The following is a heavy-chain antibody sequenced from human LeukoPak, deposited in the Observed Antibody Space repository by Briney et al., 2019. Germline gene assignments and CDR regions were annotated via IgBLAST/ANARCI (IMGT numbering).Heavy chain of an antibody. V-gene: IGHV1-8*01. Sequence: ASVKVSCKASGYTFTSYDINWVRQATGQGLEWMGWMNTNSGNTGYAQKFQGRVTMTRNTSISTAYMELSSLRSEDTAVYYCARGRGSSSSALFDYWGQGTLVTVSS. J-gene: IGHJ4*02. CDR3: ARGRGSSSSALFDY. CDR2: MNTNSGNT. CDR1: GYTFTSYD. D-gene: IGHD6-6*01.